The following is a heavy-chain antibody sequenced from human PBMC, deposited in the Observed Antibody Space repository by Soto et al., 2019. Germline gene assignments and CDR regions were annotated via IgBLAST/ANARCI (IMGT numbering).Heavy chain of an antibody. CDR3: ARRGSSSSDPFSYYYYYGMDV. CDR1: GFTFSSYA. V-gene: IGHV3-30-3*01. D-gene: IGHD6-6*01. Sequence: GGSLRLSCAASGFTFSSYAMHWVRQAPGKGLEWVAVISYDGSNKYYADSVKGRFTISRDNSKNTLYLQMNSLRAEDTAVYYCARRGSSSSDPFSYYYYYGMDVWGQGTTVTVSS. CDR2: ISYDGSNK. J-gene: IGHJ6*02.